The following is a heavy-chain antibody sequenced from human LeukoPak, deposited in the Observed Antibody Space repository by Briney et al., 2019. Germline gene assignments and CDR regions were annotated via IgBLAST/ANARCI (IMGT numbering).Heavy chain of an antibody. Sequence: GGSLRLFCAASGFTFSSYAMNWVRQAPGKGLEWVSAISGSGGSTYYADSVKGRFTISRDNSKNTLYLQMNSLRAEDTAVYYCAKFINYGDYGNNAFHLWGEETRVTVSS. V-gene: IGHV3-23*01. CDR3: AKFINYGDYGNNAFHL. J-gene: IGHJ3*01. D-gene: IGHD4-17*01. CDR1: GFTFSSYA. CDR2: ISGSGGST.